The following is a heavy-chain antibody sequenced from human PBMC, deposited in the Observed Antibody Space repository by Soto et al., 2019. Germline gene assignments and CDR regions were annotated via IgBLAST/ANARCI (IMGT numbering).Heavy chain of an antibody. CDR1: GFTFTGYA. J-gene: IGHJ4*02. CDR3: AREGGGFGVVTAGLDY. CDR2: ISYDGNTK. V-gene: IGHV3-30-3*01. D-gene: IGHD2-21*02. Sequence: QAPVVESGGGVVQPGRSLRLSCAASGFTFTGYAMHWVRQAPGKGLEWVALISYDGNTKFYAESVKGRFTISKDNSQSPVYLQLNSLRPDGTGIYYCAREGGGFGVVTAGLDYWGQGTRVTVSS.